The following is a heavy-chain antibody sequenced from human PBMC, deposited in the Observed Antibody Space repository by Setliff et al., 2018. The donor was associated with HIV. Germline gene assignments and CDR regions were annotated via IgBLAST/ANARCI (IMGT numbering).Heavy chain of an antibody. CDR3: ARDREAEGDAFDI. D-gene: IGHD3-10*01. J-gene: IGHJ3*02. CDR1: GGTFSRDA. V-gene: IGHV1-69*13. Sequence: SVKVSCKASGGTFSRDAISWVRQAPGQGLEWMGGIISMFGTANYAQKFKGSVTITADESTNTAYMELSSLRSEDTAVYYCARDREAEGDAFDIWGQGTMVTVSS. CDR2: IISMFGTA.